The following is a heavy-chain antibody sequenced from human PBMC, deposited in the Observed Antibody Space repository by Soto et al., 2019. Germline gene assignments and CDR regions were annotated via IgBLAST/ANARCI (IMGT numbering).Heavy chain of an antibody. CDR1: GYTFTSYY. CDR3: ARGYGSGSRIKLCY. Sequence: GASVKVSCKASGYTFTSYYSNWVRQATGQGVAGMGWMNPNSGNTGYAQKFQGRVTMTRNTSISTAYMELSSLRFAGTAVYYCARGYGSGSRIKLCYWGQGTLVTVSS. D-gene: IGHD3-10*01. CDR2: MNPNSGNT. J-gene: IGHJ1*01. V-gene: IGHV1-8*01.